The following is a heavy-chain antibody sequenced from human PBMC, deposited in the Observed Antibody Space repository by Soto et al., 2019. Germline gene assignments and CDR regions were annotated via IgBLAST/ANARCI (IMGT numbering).Heavy chain of an antibody. Sequence: EVQLVESGGGLVQPGGSLKLSCAASGFTFSGSAMHWVRQASGKGLVWVGRIRSKANSYATAYAASVKGRFTITRDDSKNRVYLQMNSLNTEDTAVYYCASDTARVYYGMDVWGQGTTVTVSS. J-gene: IGHJ6*02. CDR1: GFTFSGSA. D-gene: IGHD5-18*01. V-gene: IGHV3-73*02. CDR2: IRSKANSYAT. CDR3: ASDTARVYYGMDV.